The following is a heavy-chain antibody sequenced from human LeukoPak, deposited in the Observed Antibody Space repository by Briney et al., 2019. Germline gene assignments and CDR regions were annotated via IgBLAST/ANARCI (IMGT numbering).Heavy chain of an antibody. V-gene: IGHV4-59*01. J-gene: IGHJ4*02. CDR3: ARTVTVATTRAPGHNDY. CDR1: GGSISSYY. Sequence: PSETLSLTCTVSGGSISSYYWSWIRQPPGKGLEWIGYIYYSGSTNYNPSLKSRVTISVDTSKNQFSLKLSSVTAADTAVYYCARTVTVATTRAPGHNDYWGQETLVTVSS. D-gene: IGHD4-23*01. CDR2: IYYSGST.